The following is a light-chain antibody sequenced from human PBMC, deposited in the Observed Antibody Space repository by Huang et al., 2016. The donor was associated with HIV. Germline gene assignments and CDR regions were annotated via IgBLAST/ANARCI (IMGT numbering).Light chain of an antibody. CDR1: QSIGDN. J-gene: IGKJ1*01. Sequence: EIVVTQSPATVSVSPGERATLSCRASQSIGDNVAWYQQKPGQAPKHLLYVASMRATGNPARCRGSGSGTEFTLTISSLQSEDFAVYYCHQYNNWPPAWTFGQGTKVEIK. CDR2: VAS. CDR3: HQYNNWPPAWT. V-gene: IGKV3-15*01.